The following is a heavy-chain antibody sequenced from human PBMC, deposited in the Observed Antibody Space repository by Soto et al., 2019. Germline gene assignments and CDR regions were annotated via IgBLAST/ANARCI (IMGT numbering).Heavy chain of an antibody. CDR2: IYYSGST. CDR1: GGSISSHY. J-gene: IGHJ3*02. V-gene: IGHV4-59*11. D-gene: IGHD4-17*01. CDR3: ARVLTSDYGGPAFDI. Sequence: QVQLQESGPGLVKPSETLSLTCTVSGGSISSHYWSWIRQPPGKGLEWIGYIYYSGSTNYNPSLKRRVTISVDTSKNQFSLKLSSVTAADTAVYYCARVLTSDYGGPAFDIWGQGTMVTVSS.